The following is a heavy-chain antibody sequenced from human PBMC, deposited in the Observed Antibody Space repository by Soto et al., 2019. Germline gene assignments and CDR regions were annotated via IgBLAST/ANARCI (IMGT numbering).Heavy chain of an antibody. Sequence: EVQLVESGGGLVQPGRSLRLSCAASGFTFDDYAMHWVRQAPGKGLEWVSGISWNSGSIGYADSVKGRFTISRDNAKNSLYLQMNSLRAEDTALYYCAKDILRWCSVGSCPVDSWGQGTLVTVSS. D-gene: IGHD2-15*01. CDR3: AKDILRWCSVGSCPVDS. J-gene: IGHJ4*02. V-gene: IGHV3-9*01. CDR2: ISWNSGSI. CDR1: GFTFDDYA.